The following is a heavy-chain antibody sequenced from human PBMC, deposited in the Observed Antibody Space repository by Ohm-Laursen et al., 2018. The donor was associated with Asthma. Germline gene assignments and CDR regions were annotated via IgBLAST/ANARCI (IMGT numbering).Heavy chain of an antibody. CDR1: GFTFSSYG. CDR2: ISYDGSNK. V-gene: IGHV3-30*03. Sequence: SLRLSCAASGFTFSSYGMHWVRQAPGKGLEWVAVISYDGSNKYYADSVKGRFTISRDNSKNTLYLQMNSLRAEDTAVYYCARGTYYYDSSGYYNFDYWGQGTLVTVSS. J-gene: IGHJ4*02. D-gene: IGHD3-22*01. CDR3: ARGTYYYDSSGYYNFDY.